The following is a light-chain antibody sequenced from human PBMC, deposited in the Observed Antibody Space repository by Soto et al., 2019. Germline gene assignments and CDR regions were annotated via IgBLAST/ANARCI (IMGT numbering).Light chain of an antibody. CDR1: SSDIGGYNY. J-gene: IGLJ2*01. CDR3: SSYAGSNHVI. V-gene: IGLV2-8*01. CDR2: EVS. Sequence: QSALTQPPSASGSPGQSVTISCTGTSSDIGGYNYVFWYQQHPGKAPKLMIYEVSQRPSGVPDRFSGSKSGHTASLTVSGLQADDEADYYCSSYAGSNHVIFGGGTKLTVL.